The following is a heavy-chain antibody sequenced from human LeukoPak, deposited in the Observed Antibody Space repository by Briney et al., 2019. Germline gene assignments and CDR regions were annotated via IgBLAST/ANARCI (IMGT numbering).Heavy chain of an antibody. V-gene: IGHV3-30*03. J-gene: IGHJ4*02. Sequence: GGSLRLSCAASGFTFSSYGMHWVRQAPGKGLEWVAVISYDGSNKYYADSVKGRFTISRDNSKNTLYLQMNSLRAEDTAVYYCARGSGLDYWGQGTLVTVSS. CDR3: ARGSGLDY. CDR1: GFTFSSYG. CDR2: ISYDGSNK.